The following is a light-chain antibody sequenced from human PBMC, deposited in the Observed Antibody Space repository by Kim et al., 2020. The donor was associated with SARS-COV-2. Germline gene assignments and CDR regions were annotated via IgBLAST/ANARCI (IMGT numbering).Light chain of an antibody. Sequence: ASVGDRVTISCRASQNIHIWLAWFQQKPGKAPRVLMYKASTLESGVPSRFSGSGSGTAFTLTINSLQPDDSATYYCQQYDVHPETFGQGTKVDIK. J-gene: IGKJ1*01. CDR2: KAS. CDR1: QNIHIW. V-gene: IGKV1-5*03. CDR3: QQYDVHPET.